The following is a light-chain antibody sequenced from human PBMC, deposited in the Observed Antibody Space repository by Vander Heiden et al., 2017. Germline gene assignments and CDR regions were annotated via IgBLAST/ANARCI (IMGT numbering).Light chain of an antibody. CDR1: QSVSSN. J-gene: IGKJ1*01. CDR3: QQYSYWPGWT. CDR2: GAS. Sequence: EIVMTQSPAALSMCPGERANLPCRASQSVSSNYAWYQQKPGQTPRLLIYGASTSATGIPARFSGGRSGTEFTLTISSLQSEDFAVYHCQQYSYWPGWTFGQGTKVEVK. V-gene: IGKV3-15*01.